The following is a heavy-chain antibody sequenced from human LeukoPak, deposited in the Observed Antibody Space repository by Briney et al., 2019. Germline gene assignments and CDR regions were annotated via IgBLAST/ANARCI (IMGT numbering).Heavy chain of an antibody. Sequence: SGTPSLTCAVSGGSIISSNWWSWVRQPPGKGLEWIGEIYHSGSTNYNPSLKSRVTISVDKSKSQFSLELTSVTAADTALYYCARGGYCSSTSCYVFDSWGQGTLVTVSS. CDR2: IYHSGST. CDR1: GGSIISSNW. CDR3: ARGGYCSSTSCYVFDS. D-gene: IGHD2-2*01. J-gene: IGHJ4*02. V-gene: IGHV4-4*02.